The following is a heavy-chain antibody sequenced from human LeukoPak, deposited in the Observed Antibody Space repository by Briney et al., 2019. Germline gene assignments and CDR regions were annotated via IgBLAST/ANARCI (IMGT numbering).Heavy chain of an antibody. V-gene: IGHV3-30-3*01. J-gene: IGHJ4*02. CDR2: ISYDGSNK. CDR3: ARDRLAVAGTSFDS. CDR1: GFTFSSYA. Sequence: GGSLRLSCPASGFTFSSYAMHGVRQAPGKGLEWVAVISYDGSNKYYADSVKGRFTISRDNSKNTLSLQMNSLRAEDTAVYYCARDRLAVAGTSFDSWGQGTLVTVSS. D-gene: IGHD6-19*01.